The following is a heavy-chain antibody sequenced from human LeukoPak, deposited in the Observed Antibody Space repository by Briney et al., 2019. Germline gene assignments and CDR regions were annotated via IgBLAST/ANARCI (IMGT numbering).Heavy chain of an antibody. CDR3: ARAHYDFWSGYYSYYMDV. V-gene: IGHV1-8*03. CDR1: GYTFTSYD. D-gene: IGHD3-3*01. Sequence: ASVKVSCKASGYTFTSYDINWERQATGQGLEWMGWMNPNSGNTGYAQKFQGRVTITRNTSISTAYMELSSLRSEDTAVYYCARAHYDFWSGYYSYYMDVWGKGTTVTVSS. CDR2: MNPNSGNT. J-gene: IGHJ6*03.